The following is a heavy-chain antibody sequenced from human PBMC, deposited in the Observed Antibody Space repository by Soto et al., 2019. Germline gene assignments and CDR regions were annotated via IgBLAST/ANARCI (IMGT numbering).Heavy chain of an antibody. V-gene: IGHV3-21*01. D-gene: IGHD2-21*01. J-gene: IGHJ5*01. CDR3: VRSGTARLLRHSWFDS. Sequence: EVQLVESGGGLVKPGGSLRLSCAASGFTFNTSDMNWVRQAPGKGLEWVSSSTTSSAYIYYADSLKGRITIARDNAKNSLFLQMNSLRAADTAVYYCVRSGTARLLRHSWFDSWGQGTLVTVSS. CDR1: GFTFNTSD. CDR2: STTSSAYI.